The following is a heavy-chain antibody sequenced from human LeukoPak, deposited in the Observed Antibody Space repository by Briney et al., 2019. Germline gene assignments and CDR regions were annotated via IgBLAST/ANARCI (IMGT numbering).Heavy chain of an antibody. J-gene: IGHJ3*02. V-gene: IGHV4-34*01. Sequence: PSETLSLTCAVYGGSFSGYYWSWIRQPPGKGLEWIGEINHSGSTNYNPSLKSRVTISVDTSKNQFSLKLSSVTAADTAVYYCAGRYSSSWYRRRAFDIWGQGTMVTVSS. CDR3: AGRYSSSWYRRRAFDI. CDR1: GGSFSGYY. CDR2: INHSGST. D-gene: IGHD6-13*01.